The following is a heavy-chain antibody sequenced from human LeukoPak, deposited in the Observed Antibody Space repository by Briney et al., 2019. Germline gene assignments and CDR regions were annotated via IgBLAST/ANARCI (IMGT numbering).Heavy chain of an antibody. CDR2: INPNSGGT. V-gene: IGHV1-2*02. D-gene: IGHD3-22*01. CDR1: GYTFTGYY. Sequence: ASVKVSCKASGYTFTGYYMYWVRLPPGQGLERMGWINPNSGGTNYAQKFRGRVTMTRDTSISTAYMELSRLRSDDTAVYYCARYYYDSSGYYYFDYWGQGTLVTVSS. J-gene: IGHJ4*02. CDR3: ARYYYDSSGYYYFDY.